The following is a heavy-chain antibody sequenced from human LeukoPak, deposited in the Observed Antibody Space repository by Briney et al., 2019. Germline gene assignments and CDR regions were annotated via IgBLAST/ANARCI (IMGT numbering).Heavy chain of an antibody. CDR1: GFTFSSYT. J-gene: IGHJ4*02. CDR3: VRRGPNNSGFDY. CDR2: ITSTSTFI. V-gene: IGHV3-21*01. Sequence: GGSLRLSCAAPGFTFSSYTFKWVRQAPGKGLEWVASITSTSTFIYYADSVQGRFAVSRDNARNSLYMQMNSLRAEATALFFCVRRGPNNSGFDYWGQGTLVTVSS. D-gene: IGHD3-22*01.